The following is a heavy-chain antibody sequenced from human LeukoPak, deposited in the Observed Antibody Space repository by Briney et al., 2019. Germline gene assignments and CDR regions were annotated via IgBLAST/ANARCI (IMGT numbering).Heavy chain of an antibody. CDR2: IGTAGDT. CDR1: GFTSSAHD. D-gene: IGHD3-22*01. Sequence: PGGSLRLSCAASGFTSSAHDMHWVRQATGRGLEWVSGIGTAGDTYYPGSVKGRFTVSRENAKNSLYLQMNSLTAGDTAVYYCARGLPYYYDSSGDFDAFDIWGQGTVVTVSS. CDR3: ARGLPYYYDSSGDFDAFDI. J-gene: IGHJ3*02. V-gene: IGHV3-13*04.